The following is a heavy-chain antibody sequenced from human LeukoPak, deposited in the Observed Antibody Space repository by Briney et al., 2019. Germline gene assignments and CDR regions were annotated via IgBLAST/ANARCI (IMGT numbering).Heavy chain of an antibody. CDR3: ARGGNRFGGFYFDY. CDR1: ADSLSSGGHY. CDR2: IHHSGSS. V-gene: IGHV4-31*03. Sequence: SQTLSLTCTVSADSLSSGGHYWAWIRQLPGRGLESIGFIHHSGSSRHNPSLKDRVAISVDASRKQFALRLSSVTAADTAIYYCARGGNRFGGFYFDYWGQGIQVIVSS. D-gene: IGHD3-10*01. J-gene: IGHJ4*02.